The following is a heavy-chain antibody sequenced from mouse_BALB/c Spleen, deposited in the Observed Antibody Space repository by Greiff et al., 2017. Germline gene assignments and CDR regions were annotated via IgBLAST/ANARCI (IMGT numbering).Heavy chain of an antibody. D-gene: IGHD1-1*01. CDR3: ARYYYGSSYYFDY. Sequence: EVKVVESGPSLVKPSQTLSLTCSVTGDSITSGYWNWIRKFPGNKLEYMGYISYSGSTYYNPSLKSRISITRDTSKNQYYLQLNSVTTEDTATYYCARYYYGSSYYFDYWGQGTTLTVSS. CDR1: GDSITSGY. V-gene: IGHV3-8*02. J-gene: IGHJ2*01. CDR2: ISYSGST.